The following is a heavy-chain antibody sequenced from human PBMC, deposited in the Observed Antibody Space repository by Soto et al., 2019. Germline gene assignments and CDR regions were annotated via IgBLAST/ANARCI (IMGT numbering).Heavy chain of an antibody. V-gene: IGHV1-24*01. CDR3: ATYYGDYSSPFDY. CDR2: FDPEDGET. CDR1: GYTLTELS. Sequence: EASVKVSCKVSGYTLTELSMHWVRQAPGKGLEWMGGFDPEDGETIYAQKFQGRVTMTEDTSTDTAYMELSSLRSEDTAVYYCATYYGDYSSPFDYWGQGTLVTVSS. J-gene: IGHJ4*02. D-gene: IGHD4-17*01.